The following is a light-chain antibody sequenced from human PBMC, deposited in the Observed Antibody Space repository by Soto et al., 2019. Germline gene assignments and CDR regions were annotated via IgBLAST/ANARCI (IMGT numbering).Light chain of an antibody. J-gene: IGKJ1*01. CDR1: QRISSN. Sequence: EIMLTQSPGTLSLSPGERATLSCRASQRISSNLAWYQQKPGQAPRLLIYSASTRATGIPARFGGSGSGTEFTLTISSLQSEDIAVYYCQHYNNWPPWTFGQGTKVDI. V-gene: IGKV3-15*01. CDR2: SAS. CDR3: QHYNNWPPWT.